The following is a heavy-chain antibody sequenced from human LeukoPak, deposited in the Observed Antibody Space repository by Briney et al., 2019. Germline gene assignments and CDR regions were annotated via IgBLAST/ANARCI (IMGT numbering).Heavy chain of an antibody. J-gene: IGHJ4*02. Sequence: SVKVSCKASGGTFSSYAISWVRQAPGQGLEWMGGIIPIFGTANYAQKFQGRVTITADESTSTAYMELSSLRSEDTAVYYCARGGHTYYYDSSGALYWGQGTLVTVSS. D-gene: IGHD3-22*01. CDR1: GGTFSSYA. CDR3: ARGGHTYYYDSSGALY. V-gene: IGHV1-69*01. CDR2: IIPIFGTA.